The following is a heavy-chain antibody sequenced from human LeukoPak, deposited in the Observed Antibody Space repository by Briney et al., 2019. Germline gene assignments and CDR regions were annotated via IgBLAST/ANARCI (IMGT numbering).Heavy chain of an antibody. CDR3: ARSVGPDSGDAFDI. D-gene: IGHD1-26*01. Sequence: SETLFLTCTVSGGAISSYYWSWIRQPAGKGLEGIGRIYTSGSTNYNPSLKSRVTMSVDTSKNQFSLKLSSVTAADTAVYYCARSVGPDSGDAFDIWGQGTMVTVSS. J-gene: IGHJ3*02. CDR1: GGAISSYY. CDR2: IYTSGST. V-gene: IGHV4-4*07.